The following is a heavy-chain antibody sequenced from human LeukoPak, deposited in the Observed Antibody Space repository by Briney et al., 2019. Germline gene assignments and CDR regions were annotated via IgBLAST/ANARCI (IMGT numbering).Heavy chain of an antibody. CDR2: IYTSGST. CDR1: GASVRGYY. Sequence: SSETLSLTCTVSGASVRGYYWSWIRQPAGKGLEWIGRIYTSGSTNYNPSLKSRVTMSVDTSKNQFSLKLSSVTAADTAVYYCARGSYYDSSGVQHWGQGTLVTVSS. D-gene: IGHD3-22*01. J-gene: IGHJ1*01. CDR3: ARGSYYDSSGVQH. V-gene: IGHV4-4*07.